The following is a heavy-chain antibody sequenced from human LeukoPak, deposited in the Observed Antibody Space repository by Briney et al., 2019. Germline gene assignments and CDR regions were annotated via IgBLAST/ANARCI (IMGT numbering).Heavy chain of an antibody. CDR2: ISAYNGNT. V-gene: IGHV1-18*01. CDR3: AKDRSTYIAVAGTSAFDI. CDR1: GYTFTSYG. D-gene: IGHD6-19*01. Sequence: ASVKVSCKASGYTFTSYGISWVRQAPGQGLEWMGWISAYNGNTNYALKLQGRVTMTTDTSTSTAYMELRSLRSDDTAVYYCAKDRSTYIAVAGTSAFDIWGQGTMVTVSS. J-gene: IGHJ3*02.